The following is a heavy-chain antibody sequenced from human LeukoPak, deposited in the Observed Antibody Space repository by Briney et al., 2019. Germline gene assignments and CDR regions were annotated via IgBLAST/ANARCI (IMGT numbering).Heavy chain of an antibody. J-gene: IGHJ4*02. CDR1: GFTFSTYG. Sequence: GGSLRLSCAASGFTFSTYGMHWVRQAPGKGLEWVAVISYDGTNKYYTGSVKGRFTISRDNSKNTLYLQMNSLRPEDTAVFYCAKDSLAGYLRGYFDDWGQGTQVTVSS. D-gene: IGHD3-9*01. CDR2: ISYDGTNK. CDR3: AKDSLAGYLRGYFDD. V-gene: IGHV3-30*18.